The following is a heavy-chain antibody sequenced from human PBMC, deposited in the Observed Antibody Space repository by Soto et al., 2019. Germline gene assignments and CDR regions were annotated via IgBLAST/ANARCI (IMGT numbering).Heavy chain of an antibody. Sequence: HPGGSLRLSCAASGFTFSSYAMHWVRQAPGKGLEWVAVISYDGSNKYYADSVKGRFTISRDNSKNTLYLQMNSLRAEDTAVYYCARDPLPKRAAVAGAFDIWGQGTMVTVSS. CDR2: ISYDGSNK. CDR3: ARDPLPKRAAVAGAFDI. V-gene: IGHV3-30-3*01. J-gene: IGHJ3*02. CDR1: GFTFSSYA. D-gene: IGHD6-19*01.